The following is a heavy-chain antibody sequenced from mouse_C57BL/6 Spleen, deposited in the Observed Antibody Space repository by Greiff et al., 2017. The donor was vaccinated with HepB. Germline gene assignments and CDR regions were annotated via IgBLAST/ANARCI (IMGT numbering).Heavy chain of an antibody. CDR2: INYDGSST. Sequence: DVMLVESEGGLVQPGSSMKLSCTASGFTFSDYYMAWVRQVPEKGLEWVANINYDGSSTYYLDSLKSRFIISRDNAKNILYLQMSSLKSEDTATYYWVRYQKAYYSNSYAMDYWGQGTSVTVSS. D-gene: IGHD2-5*01. CDR1: GFTFSDYY. V-gene: IGHV5-16*01. J-gene: IGHJ4*01. CDR3: VRYQKAYYSNSYAMDY.